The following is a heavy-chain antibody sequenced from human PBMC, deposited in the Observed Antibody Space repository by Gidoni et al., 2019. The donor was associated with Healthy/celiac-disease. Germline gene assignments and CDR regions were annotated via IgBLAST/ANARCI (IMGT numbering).Heavy chain of an antibody. J-gene: IGHJ4*02. V-gene: IGHV3-49*03. CDR2: IRSKTYGGTT. D-gene: IGHD5-12*01. Sequence: EVQLVESGGGLVQPGRSLRVSCTASGFTFGDYAMSWFRQAPGKGLEWVGFIRSKTYGGTTEFAVSVKGRFTISRDDSKSIAYLQMNSLKTEDTAVYYCTRVDSGYDVRDFDYWGQGTLVTVSS. CDR1: GFTFGDYA. CDR3: TRVDSGYDVRDFDY.